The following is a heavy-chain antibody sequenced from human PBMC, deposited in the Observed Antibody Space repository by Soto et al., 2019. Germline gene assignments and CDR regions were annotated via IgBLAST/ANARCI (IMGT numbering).Heavy chain of an antibody. D-gene: IGHD3-3*01. J-gene: IGHJ3*02. CDR2: ISGSGGST. V-gene: IGHV3-23*01. CDR1: GFTFSSYA. CDR3: ARTTIFGVVNTLGAFDI. Sequence: GGSLRLSCAASGFTFSSYAMSWVRQAPGKGLEWVSAISGSGGSTYYADSVKGRFTISRDNSKNTLYLQMNSLRAEDTAVYYCARTTIFGVVNTLGAFDIWGQGTMVTVSS.